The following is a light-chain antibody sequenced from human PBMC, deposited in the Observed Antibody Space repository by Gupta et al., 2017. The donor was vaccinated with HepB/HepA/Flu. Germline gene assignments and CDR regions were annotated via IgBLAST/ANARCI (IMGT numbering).Light chain of an antibody. CDR3: CPEAGSPYV. V-gene: IGLV2-11*01. J-gene: IGLJ1*01. Sequence: QSALTQPRSVSGSPGQSVTISCTGTISDVGGYNFVSWYQLHPGKAPKLIIYDVRERTAAAPDRFSCSKSGTTASLTIAGRQAEAEDDYYSCPEAGSPYVFGTGTRVAVL. CDR1: ISDVGGYNF. CDR2: DVR.